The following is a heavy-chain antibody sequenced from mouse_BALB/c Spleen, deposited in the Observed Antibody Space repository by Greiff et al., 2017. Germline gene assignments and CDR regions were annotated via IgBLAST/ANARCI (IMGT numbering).Heavy chain of an antibody. CDR1: GYSITSDYA. J-gene: IGHJ3*01. CDR2: ISYSGST. V-gene: IGHV3-2*02. D-gene: IGHD1-2*01. CDR3: ARWAATAY. Sequence: VQLKESGPGLVKPSQTLSLTCTVTGYSITSDYAWNWIRQFPGNKLEWMGYISYSGSTSYNPSLKSRISITRDTSKNQFFLQLNSVTTEDTATYYCARWAATAYWGQGTLVTVSA.